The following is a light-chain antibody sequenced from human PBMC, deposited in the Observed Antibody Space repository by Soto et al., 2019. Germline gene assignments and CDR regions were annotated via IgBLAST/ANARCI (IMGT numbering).Light chain of an antibody. CDR2: AAS. Sequence: DIQMTQSPSSLSASVGDRVSITCRASQRITTYVNWYQQKPGKAPNLLIYAASTLQSGVPSRFSGTGSGTDFTPTISSLQPEDFATYYCQQSYSTPYTFGQGTKLEIK. CDR1: QRITTY. CDR3: QQSYSTPYT. J-gene: IGKJ2*01. V-gene: IGKV1-39*01.